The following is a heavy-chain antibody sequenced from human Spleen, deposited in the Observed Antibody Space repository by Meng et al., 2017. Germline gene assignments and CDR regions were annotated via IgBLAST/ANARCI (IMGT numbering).Heavy chain of an antibody. Sequence: QARLHQWGPGLLKPSETLSLPCVVSGGAFSDYDGSWIRQPPGKGLEWIGEINHSGSTNYNPSLESRATISVDTSQNNLSLKLSSVTAADSAVYYCARGPTTMAHDFDYWGQGTLVTVSS. CDR1: GGAFSDYD. D-gene: IGHD4-11*01. V-gene: IGHV4-34*01. CDR3: ARGPTTMAHDFDY. CDR2: INHSGST. J-gene: IGHJ4*02.